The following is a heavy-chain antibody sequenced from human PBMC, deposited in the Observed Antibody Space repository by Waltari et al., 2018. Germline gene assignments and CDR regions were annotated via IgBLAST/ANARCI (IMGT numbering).Heavy chain of an antibody. J-gene: IGHJ3*02. D-gene: IGHD1-26*01. V-gene: IGHV4-39*01. CDR3: ARPHRGGGSNAFDI. Sequence: QLQLQESGPGLVKPSETLSLTCTVSGGSISSSSYYWGWIRQPPGKGLEWIGSIYYSGSTYYNPSLKSRVTISVDTSKNQFSLKLSSVTAADTAVYYCARPHRGGGSNAFDIWGQGTMVTVSS. CDR1: GGSISSSSYY. CDR2: IYYSGST.